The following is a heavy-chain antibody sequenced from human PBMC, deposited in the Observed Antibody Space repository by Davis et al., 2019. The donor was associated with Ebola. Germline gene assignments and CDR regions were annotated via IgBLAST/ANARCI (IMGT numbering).Heavy chain of an antibody. CDR2: IWYDGGNE. CDR3: AREGIVPAAIYYYMDV. V-gene: IGHV3-33*08. Sequence: GESLKISCAASGFTFSSYGIHWVRQAPGKGLEWVAMIWYDGGNEYYADSVKGRFTISRDNSKNTLYLQMNSLRAEDTAVYYCAREGIVPAAIYYYMDVWGKGTTVTVSS. J-gene: IGHJ6*03. CDR1: GFTFSSYG. D-gene: IGHD2-2*01.